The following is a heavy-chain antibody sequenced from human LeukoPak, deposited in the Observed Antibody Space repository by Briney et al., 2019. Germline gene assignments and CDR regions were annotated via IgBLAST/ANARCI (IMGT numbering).Heavy chain of an antibody. D-gene: IGHD6-13*01. Sequence: PSETLSLTCTVSGGSISSYYWSWIRQPPGKGLEWVGDIYYTGGTNYNPALTSRVTISADTPRNQFSLTLNAVTSADTAVYYCARCRYSSSAHFQYWGEGSLVTVSS. CDR2: IYYTGGT. CDR1: GGSISSYY. J-gene: IGHJ4*02. V-gene: IGHV4-59*01. CDR3: ARCRYSSSAHFQY.